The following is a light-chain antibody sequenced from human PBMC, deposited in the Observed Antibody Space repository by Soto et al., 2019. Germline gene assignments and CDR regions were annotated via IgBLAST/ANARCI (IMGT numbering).Light chain of an antibody. J-gene: IGKJ1*01. CDR3: QQYNNCSPWT. V-gene: IGKV3-15*01. CDR2: GAS. CDR1: QSISTS. Sequence: EIVLTQSPGTLSLSPGERATLSFRASQSISTSYVAWYQQKPGQAPRLLIYGASTRATGSPARFSGSGSGTEFTLTISSLQSEDFAVYYCQQYNNCSPWTFGQGTKVDIK.